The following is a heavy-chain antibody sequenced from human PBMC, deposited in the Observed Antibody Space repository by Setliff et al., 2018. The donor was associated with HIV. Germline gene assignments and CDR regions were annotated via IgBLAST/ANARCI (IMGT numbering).Heavy chain of an antibody. CDR1: GGSTSSSTYS. CDR3: ARVDTMLLFFDL. CDR2: ISYSGST. Sequence: SETLSLTCTVSGGSTSSSTYSWGWIRQPPGKGLEWIGSISYSGSTYQNPSLKSRITISIDTSKDHFSLHLTSVTAADTAIYYCARVDTMLLFFDLWGQGTLVTVSS. J-gene: IGHJ4*02. D-gene: IGHD3-10*02. V-gene: IGHV4-39*02.